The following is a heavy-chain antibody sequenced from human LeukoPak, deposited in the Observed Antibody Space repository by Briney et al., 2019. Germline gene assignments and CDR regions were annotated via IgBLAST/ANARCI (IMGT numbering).Heavy chain of an antibody. Sequence: SSETLSLTCTVSGDSVSSYYWSWLRQPPGKGLEWMAYSSFSGSTNYNPSLKSRATISVDTYKRQLSLKMITVTAADTAVYYCARNGRNHVFDYWVQGAVVSVS. CDR1: GDSVSSYY. D-gene: IGHD1-14*01. J-gene: IGHJ4*01. CDR3: ARNGRNHVFDY. V-gene: IGHV4-59*02. CDR2: SSFSGST.